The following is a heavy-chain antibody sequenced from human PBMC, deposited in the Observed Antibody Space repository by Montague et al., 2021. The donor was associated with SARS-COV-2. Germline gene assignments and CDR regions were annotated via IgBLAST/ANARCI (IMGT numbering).Heavy chain of an antibody. Sequence: SETLSLTCAVSGGSIRRYYWSWIRQPPGKGLEWIGEIYSSGGSNYNPSLKSRVTISMDASKSQFSLKLTSVTAADTAVYYCARHTRGWQPFDFWGQGTLVTVSS. V-gene: IGHV4-59*01. D-gene: IGHD6-19*01. J-gene: IGHJ4*02. CDR2: IYSSGGS. CDR1: GGSIRRYY. CDR3: ARHTRGWQPFDF.